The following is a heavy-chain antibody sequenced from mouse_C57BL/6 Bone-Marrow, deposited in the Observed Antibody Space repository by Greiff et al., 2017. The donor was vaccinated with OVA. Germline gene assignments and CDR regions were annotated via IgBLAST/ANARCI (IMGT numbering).Heavy chain of an antibody. J-gene: IGHJ1*03. D-gene: IGHD1-1*01. CDR2: ILPGSGST. Sequence: QVQLQQSGAELMKPGASVKLSCKASGYTFTGYWIAWVKQGPGHGLEWIGEILPGSGSTNYNEKFKGKATFTAATSSNTAYMQLSSLTTEDSAIYYCASVYYYGSSYWYFDVWGTGTTVTVSS. CDR1: GYTFTGYW. V-gene: IGHV1-9*01. CDR3: ASVYYYGSSYWYFDV.